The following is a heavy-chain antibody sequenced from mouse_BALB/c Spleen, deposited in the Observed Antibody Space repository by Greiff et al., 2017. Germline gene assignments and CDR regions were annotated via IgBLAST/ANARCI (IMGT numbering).Heavy chain of an antibody. CDR1: GFNIKDTY. Sequence: VQLQQSGAELVKPGASVKLSCTASGFNIKDTYMHWVKQRPEQGLEWIGRIDPANGNTKYDPKFQGKATITADTSSNTAYLQLSSLTSEDTAVYYCAREGLYYGSSYYFDYWGQGSTLTVSS. D-gene: IGHD1-1*01. CDR2: IDPANGNT. V-gene: IGHV14-3*02. CDR3: AREGLYYGSSYYFDY. J-gene: IGHJ2*01.